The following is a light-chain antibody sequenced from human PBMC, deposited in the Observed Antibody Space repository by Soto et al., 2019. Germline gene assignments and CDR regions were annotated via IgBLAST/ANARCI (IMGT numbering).Light chain of an antibody. CDR3: HQRSSWPLT. CDR1: QSIDRK. J-gene: IGKJ4*01. CDR2: GAS. Sequence: IVMTQSPATLSVSPGERATLSCRASQSIDRKLAWYQQRPGQAPRLLIYGASTRATGIPARFSGSGSGTEFTLTISSLEPEDSAVYYCHQRSSWPLTFGGGTKVDIK. V-gene: IGKV3-15*01.